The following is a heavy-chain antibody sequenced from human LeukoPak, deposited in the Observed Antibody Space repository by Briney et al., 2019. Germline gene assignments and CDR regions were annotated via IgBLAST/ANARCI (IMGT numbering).Heavy chain of an antibody. Sequence: QPGGSLRLSCEASGFIFSSYGVHWVRQAPGKGLEWVAAIWYDGSNKYYADSVKGRFTISRDNSKNTLYLQMNSLRAEDTAVYYCARDRAAESFYYYYYGMDVWGQGTTVTVSS. J-gene: IGHJ6*02. D-gene: IGHD6-13*01. V-gene: IGHV3-33*01. CDR3: ARDRAAESFYYYYYGMDV. CDR2: IWYDGSNK. CDR1: GFIFSSYG.